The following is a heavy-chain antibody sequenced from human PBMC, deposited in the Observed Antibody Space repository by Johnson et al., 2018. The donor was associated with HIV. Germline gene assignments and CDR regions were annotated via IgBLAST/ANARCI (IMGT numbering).Heavy chain of an antibody. Sequence: MQLVESGGGLIQPGGSLRLSCVASGFTVSYNYMNWVRQAPGKGLEWVSVIYSGGNTYYPGSVKGRFTISRENAKNSLYLQMNSLTVEDTALYYCAKDRALGWELIGAFDIWGQGTMVTVSS. CDR3: AKDRALGWELIGAFDI. V-gene: IGHV3-53*01. J-gene: IGHJ3*02. D-gene: IGHD1-26*01. CDR1: GFTVSYNY. CDR2: IYSGGNT.